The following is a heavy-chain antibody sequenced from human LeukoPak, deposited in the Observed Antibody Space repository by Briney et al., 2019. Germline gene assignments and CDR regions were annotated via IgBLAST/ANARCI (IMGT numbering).Heavy chain of an antibody. Sequence: GGSLRLSCAASGFTFSSYEMNWVRQAPGKGLEWVSYISSSGSTKYYADSVKGRFTISRDNAKNSLYLQMNSLRAEDTAVYYCAREDYGSGSRALDYWGQGTLVTVSS. V-gene: IGHV3-48*03. CDR2: ISSSGSTK. CDR1: GFTFSSYE. D-gene: IGHD3-10*01. J-gene: IGHJ4*02. CDR3: AREDYGSGSRALDY.